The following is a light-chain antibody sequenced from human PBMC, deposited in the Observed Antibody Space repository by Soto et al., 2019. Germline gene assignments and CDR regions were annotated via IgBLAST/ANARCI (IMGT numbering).Light chain of an antibody. CDR3: QTYGSSPVT. V-gene: IGKV3-20*01. CDR2: GAS. CDR1: QSVSSSY. J-gene: IGKJ1*01. Sequence: EIVLTQSPGTLSLSPGERATLSCRASQSVSSSYLDWYQQKPGQAPRLLIYGASSRATGIPDRFSGSGSVTDFTLTISRLEPEDFAVYYCQTYGSSPVTFGQGTKVEIK.